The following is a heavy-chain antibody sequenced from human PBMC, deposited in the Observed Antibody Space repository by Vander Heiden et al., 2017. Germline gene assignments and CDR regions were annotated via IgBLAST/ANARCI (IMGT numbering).Heavy chain of an antibody. CDR2: ISRSGATT. Sequence: EVQLLQSGGDLVQPGGALTLSCAASGFHFNHYALSWVRQAPGKGLEWVSTISRSGATTYYSDSVKGRFTVSRNNSKNSLYLRMNTVRAEDTALYYCARSPISVTGFFDSWGQGTLVTVSS. J-gene: IGHJ4*02. D-gene: IGHD6-19*01. CDR3: ARSPISVTGFFDS. CDR1: GFHFNHYA. V-gene: IGHV3-23*01.